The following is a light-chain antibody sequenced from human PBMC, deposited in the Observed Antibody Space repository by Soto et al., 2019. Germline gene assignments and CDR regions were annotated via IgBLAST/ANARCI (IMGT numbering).Light chain of an antibody. CDR3: GTWDSSLSAYV. CDR2: DNN. V-gene: IGLV1-51*01. CDR1: SSNIGNTY. J-gene: IGLJ1*01. Sequence: QSVLTQPPSVSAAPGQMVTISCSGSSSNIGNTYVSWYQQLPGTAPKLLIYDNNKRPSGIPDRFSDSKSGTSATLAITGLQTGDEADYYCGTWDSSLSAYVFGTGTKVTVL.